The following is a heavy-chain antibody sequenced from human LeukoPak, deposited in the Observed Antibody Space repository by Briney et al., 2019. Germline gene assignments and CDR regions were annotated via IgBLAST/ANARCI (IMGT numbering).Heavy chain of an antibody. V-gene: IGHV4-59*01. D-gene: IGHD6-19*01. J-gene: IGHJ4*02. CDR3: ARQGYKSGWYPTFDF. Sequence: PSETLPLTCTVSGDSIGTYYWSWIRRPPGKGLEWIGHVYYAGITDYNPSLQSRVTISVDPSRNQLSLKLNSVTAADTAVYYCARQGYKSGWYPTFDFWGPGTQVIVSS. CDR1: GDSIGTYY. CDR2: VYYAGIT.